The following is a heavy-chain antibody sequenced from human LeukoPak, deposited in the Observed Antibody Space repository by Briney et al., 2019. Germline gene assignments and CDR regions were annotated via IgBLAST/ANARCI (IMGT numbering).Heavy chain of an antibody. D-gene: IGHD5-12*01. CDR2: ISSSNSFI. J-gene: IGHJ4*02. V-gene: IGHV3-21*01. CDR1: GFTFSIYT. Sequence: SGGSLRLSCAASGFTFSIYTINWVRQAPGKGLEWVSSISSSNSFIYYADSVKGRFIISRDNAKKSLYLQMNSLRAEDTAVYYCARGGGYDPFDYWGQGTLVTVSS. CDR3: ARGGGYDPFDY.